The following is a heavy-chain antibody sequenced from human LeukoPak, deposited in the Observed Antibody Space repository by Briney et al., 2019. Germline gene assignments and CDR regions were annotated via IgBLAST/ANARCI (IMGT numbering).Heavy chain of an antibody. Sequence: GGSLRLSCAASGFTFSSYSMNWVRQAPGKGLEWVSSISSWDTYIYYADSVKGRFTISRDNAKNSLYLQMNSLRAEDTAVYYCARGSMIVVVGDAFHIWGQGTMVTVSS. CDR2: ISSWDTYI. CDR3: ARGSMIVVVGDAFHI. J-gene: IGHJ3*02. D-gene: IGHD3-22*01. CDR1: GFTFSSYS. V-gene: IGHV3-21*01.